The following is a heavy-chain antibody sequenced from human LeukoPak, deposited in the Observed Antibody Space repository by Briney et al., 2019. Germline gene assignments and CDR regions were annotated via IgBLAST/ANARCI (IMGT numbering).Heavy chain of an antibody. V-gene: IGHV3-30*18. CDR2: ISYDGSNK. Sequence: GRSLRLSCAASGFTFSSYGMHWVRQAPGKGLEWVAVISYDGSNKYYADSVKGRFTISRDNSKNTLYLQMNSLRAEDTAVYYCAKDRDYYDSSGYPDYWGRGTLVTVSS. CDR1: GFTFSSYG. D-gene: IGHD3-22*01. CDR3: AKDRDYYDSSGYPDY. J-gene: IGHJ4*02.